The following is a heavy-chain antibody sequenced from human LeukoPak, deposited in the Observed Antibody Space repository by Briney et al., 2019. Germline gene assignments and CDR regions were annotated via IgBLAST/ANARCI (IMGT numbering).Heavy chain of an antibody. Sequence: SVKVSCKASGGTFSSYAISWVRQAPGQGLEWMGGIIPIFGTANYAQKFQGRVTITADKSTSTAYMELSSLRFEDTAVYYCARNSLVRGVPPDYWGQGTLVTVSS. CDR1: GGTFSSYA. CDR3: ARNSLVRGVPPDY. D-gene: IGHD3-10*01. CDR2: IIPIFGTA. J-gene: IGHJ4*02. V-gene: IGHV1-69*06.